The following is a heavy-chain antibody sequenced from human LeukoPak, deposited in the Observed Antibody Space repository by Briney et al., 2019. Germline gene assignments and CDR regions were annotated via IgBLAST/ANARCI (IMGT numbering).Heavy chain of an antibody. CDR3: ARASMVRGVPFDY. D-gene: IGHD3-10*01. Sequence: PGGSLRLSCAASGFTFSSYEMNWVRQAPGKGLEWVSYISSSSSTIFYADSVKGRFTISRDNAKNSLFLLMNSLRAGDTAVYYCARASMVRGVPFDYWGQGTLVTVSS. CDR1: GFTFSSYE. J-gene: IGHJ4*02. V-gene: IGHV3-48*03. CDR2: ISSSSSTI.